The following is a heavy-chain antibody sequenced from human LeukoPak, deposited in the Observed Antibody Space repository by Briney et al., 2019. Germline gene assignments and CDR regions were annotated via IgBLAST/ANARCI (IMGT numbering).Heavy chain of an antibody. Sequence: ASVKVSCKASGYTFTSYAMNWVRQAPGQGLEWMGWINTNTGNPTYGQGFTGRFVFSLDTSVSTAYLQISSLKAEDTAVYYCARPGALKGDYDFDYWGQGTLVTVSS. J-gene: IGHJ4*02. CDR1: GYTFTSYA. CDR3: ARPGALKGDYDFDY. D-gene: IGHD4-17*01. V-gene: IGHV7-4-1*02. CDR2: INTNTGNP.